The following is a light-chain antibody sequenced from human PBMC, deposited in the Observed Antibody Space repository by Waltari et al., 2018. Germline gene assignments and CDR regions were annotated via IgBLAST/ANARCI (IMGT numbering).Light chain of an antibody. CDR2: WAS. J-gene: IGKJ1*01. Sequence: LAVSLGERATINCKSSQSVLYSSNNKNYLAWYQQKPGQPPKLLIYWASTRESGVPGRFSGSGSGTDFTLTISSLQAEDVAVYYCQQYYSTPRTFGQGTKVEIK. CDR3: QQYYSTPRT. V-gene: IGKV4-1*01. CDR1: QSVLYSSNNKNY.